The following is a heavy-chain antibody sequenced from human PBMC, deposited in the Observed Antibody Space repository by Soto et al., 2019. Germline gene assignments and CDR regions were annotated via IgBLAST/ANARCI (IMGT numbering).Heavy chain of an antibody. D-gene: IGHD3-22*01. CDR2: ISGGGGST. Sequence: PGGSLRLSCAASGCSFSIYAMNWVRQAPGKGLEWVSGISGGGGSTYYADSVKGRFTISRDNSKNTLYLQMNSLRVEDTAVYYCAKDPTSYDSSAQFDSWGQGT. CDR1: GCSFSIYA. CDR3: AKDPTSYDSSAQFDS. V-gene: IGHV3-23*01. J-gene: IGHJ4*02.